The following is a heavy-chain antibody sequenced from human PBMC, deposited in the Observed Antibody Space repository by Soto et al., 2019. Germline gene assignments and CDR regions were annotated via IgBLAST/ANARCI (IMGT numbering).Heavy chain of an antibody. CDR2: IWYDGSNK. CDR1: GFTFSSYG. J-gene: IGHJ4*02. D-gene: IGHD3-22*01. CDR3: ARDWNYYDSSGYPPPPDY. V-gene: IGHV3-33*01. Sequence: GGSLRLSCAASGFTFSSYGMHWVRQAPGKGLEWVAVIWYDGSNKYYADSVKGRFTISRDNSKNTLYLQMNSLRAEDTAVYYWARDWNYYDSSGYPPPPDYWGQGPLVTVSS.